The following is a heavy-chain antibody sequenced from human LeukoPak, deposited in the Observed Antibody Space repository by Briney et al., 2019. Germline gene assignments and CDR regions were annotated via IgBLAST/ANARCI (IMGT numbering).Heavy chain of an antibody. CDR1: GGSISSTEW. CDR2: IHHSGGT. V-gene: IGHV4-4*02. D-gene: IGHD7-27*01. Sequence: PSETLSLTCAVSGGSISSTEWYTWVRQPPGQGLEWIGEIHHSGGTNYNLSLKSRVTISLDKSKNQFSLDLTSMTAADTAVYYCATRWVLTGEPYWGQGTLVTVSS. J-gene: IGHJ4*02. CDR3: ATRWVLTGEPY.